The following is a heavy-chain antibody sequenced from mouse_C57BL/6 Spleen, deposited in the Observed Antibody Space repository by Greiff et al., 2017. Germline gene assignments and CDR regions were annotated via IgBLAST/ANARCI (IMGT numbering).Heavy chain of an antibody. CDR1: GYSLPSFC. V-gene: IGHV1-55*01. CDR2: IYPCCGST. D-gene: IGHD2-4*01. Sequence: QVQLQQPGAELVKPGASVKMSCTASGYSLPSFCITLVKLRPGQGLEWIGDIYPCCGSTNYTATFQSKHPLPVDTSSSTAYMHLSCLTSEASPVYYSAREGGLRGYFDDWGQGTTRTVSS. CDR3: AREGGLRGYFDD. J-gene: IGHJ2*01.